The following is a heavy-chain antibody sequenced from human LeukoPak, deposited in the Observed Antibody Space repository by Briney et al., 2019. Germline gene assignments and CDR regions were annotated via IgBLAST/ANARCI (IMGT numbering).Heavy chain of an antibody. Sequence: GESLKISCHAYAYSFFSNYWIAWVRQMPGKGLEWMGILYPGDSDSKYSQSFQGQVTISADRSINTAYLQWSSLKASDTAVYFCARASRDGYNQNFDYWGQGTLVTVSS. CDR1: AYSFFSNYW. D-gene: IGHD5-24*01. J-gene: IGHJ4*02. V-gene: IGHV5-51*01. CDR3: ARASRDGYNQNFDY. CDR2: LYPGDSDS.